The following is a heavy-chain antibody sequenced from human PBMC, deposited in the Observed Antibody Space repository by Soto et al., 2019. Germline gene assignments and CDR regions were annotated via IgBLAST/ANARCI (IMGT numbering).Heavy chain of an antibody. Sequence: SETLSLTCAVYGGSFSGYYWSWIHQPPGKGLEWIGEINHAGSTKYNPSLERRVTMSVDTSNNQFALTLTSVTAADTAVYFCARGPPIVGNTTPLDSWGQGTLVTVSS. D-gene: IGHD1-26*01. CDR2: INHAGST. CDR3: ARGPPIVGNTTPLDS. V-gene: IGHV4-34*01. J-gene: IGHJ4*02. CDR1: GGSFSGYY.